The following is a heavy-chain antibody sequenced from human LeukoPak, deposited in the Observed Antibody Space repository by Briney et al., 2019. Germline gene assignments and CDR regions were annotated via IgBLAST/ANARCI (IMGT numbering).Heavy chain of an antibody. CDR3: TWVGTTWFHS. Sequence: GGSLRLSCAASGFTFDNYWMAWVRQAPGKGLEWVANMKQDGSQKYYVDSVKGRFTISRDNAKNSLYLQMSSLRAEDTAVYYCTWVGTTWFHSWGQGTLVTVSS. J-gene: IGHJ5*01. V-gene: IGHV3-7*04. D-gene: IGHD1-26*01. CDR1: GFTFDNYW. CDR2: MKQDGSQK.